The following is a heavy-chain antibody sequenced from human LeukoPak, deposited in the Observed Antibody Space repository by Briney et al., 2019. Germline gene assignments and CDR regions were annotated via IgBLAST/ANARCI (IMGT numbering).Heavy chain of an antibody. CDR3: ARVLAAVGIDF. CDR2: THDDSRT. J-gene: IGHJ4*02. CDR1: GGSISDSRT. V-gene: IGHV4-4*02. D-gene: IGHD1-1*01. Sequence: SATLSLTCAVSGGSISDSRTWGWVRQPPGKGLKWIANTHDDSRTASNPSLKSRVTISLDASKNLFSLMVRYVTVADTAFYFCARVLAAVGIDFWGQGTLVTVSS.